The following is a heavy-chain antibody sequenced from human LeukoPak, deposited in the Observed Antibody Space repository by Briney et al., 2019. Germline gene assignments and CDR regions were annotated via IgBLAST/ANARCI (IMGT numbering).Heavy chain of an antibody. CDR2: IYSGGST. CDR1: GFTVSSNY. V-gene: IGHV3-66*01. CDR3: AGSGSKGYTTAFDI. D-gene: IGHD2-2*02. J-gene: IGHJ3*02. Sequence: GGSLRLSCAASGFTVSSNYMSWVRQAPGKGLEWVSVIYSGGSTYYADSVKGRFTISRDNSKNTLYLQMNSLRAEDTAVYYCAGSGSKGYTTAFDIWGQGTVVTVSS.